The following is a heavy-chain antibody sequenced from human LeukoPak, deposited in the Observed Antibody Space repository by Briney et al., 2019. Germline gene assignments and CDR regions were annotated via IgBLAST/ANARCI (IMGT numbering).Heavy chain of an antibody. CDR2: IYYSGST. CDR1: GGSISSGGYY. J-gene: IGHJ5*02. CDR3: VINLRGVGWFDP. V-gene: IGHV4-31*03. D-gene: IGHD2-8*01. Sequence: PSETLSLTCTVSGGSISSGGYYWSWIRQHPGKGLEWIGYIYYSGSTYYNPFLKSRVTISVDTSKNQFSLKLSSVTAADTAVYYCVINLRGVGWFDPWGQGTLVTVSS.